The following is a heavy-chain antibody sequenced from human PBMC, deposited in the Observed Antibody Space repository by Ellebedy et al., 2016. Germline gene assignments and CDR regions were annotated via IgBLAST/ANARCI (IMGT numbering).Heavy chain of an antibody. Sequence: GESLKISXAASGFTFSSYWMHWVRQVPGKGLVWVSRIHSDGSSTSYADSVKGRFTISRDNAKNTLYLQMNSLRPEDTALYYCAKDLERGLEWSQSAFDYWGQGTLVTVSS. CDR1: GFTFSSYW. D-gene: IGHD3-3*01. CDR2: IHSDGSST. V-gene: IGHV3-74*01. J-gene: IGHJ4*02. CDR3: AKDLERGLEWSQSAFDY.